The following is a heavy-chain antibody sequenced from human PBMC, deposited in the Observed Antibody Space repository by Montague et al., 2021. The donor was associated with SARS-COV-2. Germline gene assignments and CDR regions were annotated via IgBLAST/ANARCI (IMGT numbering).Heavy chain of an antibody. Sequence: TLSLTCTVSGGSISSGGYYWSWIRQHPGKGLEWIGYIYYSGSTYYNPSLKSRVTISVDTSENQFSLKLSSVTAADTAVYYCARARTRITMIVVVIDAFDIWGQGTMVTVSS. CDR2: IYYSGST. D-gene: IGHD3-22*01. J-gene: IGHJ3*02. CDR3: ARARTRITMIVVVIDAFDI. V-gene: IGHV4-31*03. CDR1: GGSISSGGYY.